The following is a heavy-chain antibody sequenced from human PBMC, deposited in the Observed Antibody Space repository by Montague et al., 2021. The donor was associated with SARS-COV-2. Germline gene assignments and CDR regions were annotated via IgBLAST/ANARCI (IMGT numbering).Heavy chain of an antibody. D-gene: IGHD3-3*01. V-gene: IGHV4-61*08. J-gene: IGHJ4*02. CDR3: ARDVRYYDFWSGRAQTSPDY. CDR1: GGSISSGGYY. CDR2: IYYSGST. Sequence: SETLSLTCTVSGGSISSGGYYWSWIRQHPGKGLEWIGYIYYSGSTYYXXXLKSRVTISVDTSKNQFSLKLSSVTAADTAVYYCARDVRYYDFWSGRAQTSPDYWGQGTLVTVSS.